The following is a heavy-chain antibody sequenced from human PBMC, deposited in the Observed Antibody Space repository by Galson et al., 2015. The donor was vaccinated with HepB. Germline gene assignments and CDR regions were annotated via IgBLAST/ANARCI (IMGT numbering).Heavy chain of an antibody. J-gene: IGHJ5*02. Sequence: QSGAEVKKPGESLRISCKGSGYSFTSYWISWVRQMPGKGLEWMGRIDPSDSYTNYSPSFQGHVTISADKSISAAYLQWSSLKASDTAMYYCARRGWNNTAMGPRFGWFDPWGQGTLVTVSS. CDR1: GYSFTSYW. V-gene: IGHV5-10-1*01. D-gene: IGHD5-18*01. CDR3: ARRGWNNTAMGPRFGWFDP. CDR2: IDPSDSYT.